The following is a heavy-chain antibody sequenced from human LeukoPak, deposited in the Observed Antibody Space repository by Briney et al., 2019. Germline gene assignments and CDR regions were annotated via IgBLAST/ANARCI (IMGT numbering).Heavy chain of an antibody. J-gene: IGHJ4*02. V-gene: IGHV3-7*01. D-gene: IGHD5-24*01. CDR3: ARDPNGEMATIGYFDY. CDR1: GFTFSSYW. Sequence: PGGSLRLSCAASGFTFSSYWMSWVRQAPGKGLEWVANIKQDGSEKYYVDSVKGRFTISRDNSKNTLYLQMNSLRAEDTAVYYCARDPNGEMATIGYFDYWGQGTLVTVSS. CDR2: IKQDGSEK.